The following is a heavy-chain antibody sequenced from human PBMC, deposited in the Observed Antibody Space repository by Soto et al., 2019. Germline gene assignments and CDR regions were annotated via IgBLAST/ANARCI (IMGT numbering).Heavy chain of an antibody. CDR2: ISAYNGNT. CDR3: ARDRRDKLLLNNWFDP. D-gene: IGHD2-15*01. Sequence: QVQLVQSGAEVKKPGASVKVSCKASGYTFTNYGISWVRQAPGQGLEWMGWISAYNGNTKYAQKLQGRVTMTTDTSTSTAYIELRSLRSDDTAVYYCARDRRDKLLLNNWFDPWGQGTLVTVSS. J-gene: IGHJ5*02. V-gene: IGHV1-18*01. CDR1: GYTFTNYG.